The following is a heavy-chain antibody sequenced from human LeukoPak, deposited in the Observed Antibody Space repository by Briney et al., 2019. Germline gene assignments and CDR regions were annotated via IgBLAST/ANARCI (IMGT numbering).Heavy chain of an antibody. CDR3: AKEGYEKELAPIIFYYYYMDV. J-gene: IGHJ6*03. D-gene: IGHD5-24*01. CDR1: GFTFSSYG. Sequence: PGGSLRLSCAASGFTFSSYGMHWVRQAPGKGLEWVAFIRFDGSNTYYADSVKGRFTISRDNSKNTLYLQMNSLRPEDTAVYYCAKEGYEKELAPIIFYYYYMDVWGKGTTVAISS. CDR2: IRFDGSNT. V-gene: IGHV3-30*02.